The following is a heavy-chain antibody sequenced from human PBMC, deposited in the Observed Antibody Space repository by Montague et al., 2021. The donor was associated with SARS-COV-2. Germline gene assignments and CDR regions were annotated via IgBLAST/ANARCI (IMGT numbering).Heavy chain of an antibody. D-gene: IGHD5-18*01. CDR3: ARGNTWEGYSYGFDY. Sequence: SETLSLTCTVSGGSISSYYWSWIRQPPGKGLEWIGYNYYSGSTNYNPSLKSRVTISVDTSKNQFSLKLSSVTAADTAVYYCARGNTWEGYSYGFDYWGQGTLVTVSS. V-gene: IGHV4-59*01. J-gene: IGHJ4*02. CDR1: GGSISSYY. CDR2: NYYSGST.